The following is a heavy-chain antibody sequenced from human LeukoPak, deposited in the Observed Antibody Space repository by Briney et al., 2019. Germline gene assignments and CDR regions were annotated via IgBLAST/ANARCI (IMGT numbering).Heavy chain of an antibody. CDR1: GFTFSTYA. V-gene: IGHV3-23*01. D-gene: IGHD3-3*01. CDR2: ISGNGVST. CDR3: AKDAVSGHYYFDY. Sequence: GGSLRLPCAASGFTFSTYALSWVRQAPGRGLEWVSTISGNGVSTYYTDSVKGRFTISRDNSQNTLYLQMNSLRAEDTAVYYCAKDAVSGHYYFDYWGQGTLVTVSS. J-gene: IGHJ4*02.